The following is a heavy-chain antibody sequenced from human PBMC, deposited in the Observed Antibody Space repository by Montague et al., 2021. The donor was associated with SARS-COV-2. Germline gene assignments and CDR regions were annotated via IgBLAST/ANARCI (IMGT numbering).Heavy chain of an antibody. D-gene: IGHD3-3*01. Sequence: SETLSPTCSFSGGSIRSYYWSWIRLPPGKPLEWLGNIYYTGETTHNPSLKSRVTISVDTSRSQFSLRLTSVTAADTAVYFCARFWSGYVDKWSQGTLVTVSS. CDR2: IYYTGET. V-gene: IGHV4-59*01. CDR1: GGSIRSYY. J-gene: IGHJ4*02. CDR3: ARFWSGYVDK.